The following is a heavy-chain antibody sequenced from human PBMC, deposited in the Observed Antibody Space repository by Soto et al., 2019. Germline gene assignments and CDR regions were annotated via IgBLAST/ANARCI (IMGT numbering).Heavy chain of an antibody. CDR1: GYTFTSYA. Sequence: ASVKVSCKASGYTFTSYAMHWVRQAPGQRLEWMGWINAGNGNTKYSQKFQGRVTITRDTSASTAYMELSSLRPEDTAVYYCARDDHRLRFLEWSSPINWFDPWGQGTLVTVSS. J-gene: IGHJ5*02. D-gene: IGHD3-3*01. CDR3: ARDDHRLRFLEWSSPINWFDP. V-gene: IGHV1-3*01. CDR2: INAGNGNT.